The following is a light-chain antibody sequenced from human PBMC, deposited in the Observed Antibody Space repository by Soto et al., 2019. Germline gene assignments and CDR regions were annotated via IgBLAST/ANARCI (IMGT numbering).Light chain of an antibody. V-gene: IGKV3-20*01. Sequence: EIVLTQSPGTLSLSPGERATLSCRASQSVINSLAWYQQKPGQAPRLLISGASSRATGIPDRFSGGGPGTDFTLTISRLEPEDFALYYCQQYGYSPITFGQGTRLEIK. CDR3: QQYGYSPIT. J-gene: IGKJ5*01. CDR2: GAS. CDR1: QSVINS.